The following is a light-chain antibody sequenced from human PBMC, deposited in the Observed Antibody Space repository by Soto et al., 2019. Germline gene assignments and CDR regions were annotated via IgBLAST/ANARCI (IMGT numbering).Light chain of an antibody. V-gene: IGKV1-9*01. J-gene: IGKJ4*01. CDR3: QQFNAYPLT. CDR1: QGISDY. Sequence: DIQLTQSPSFLSASVGDRVTISCRASQGISDYLAWYQQKPGKAPKLLIYGASTLQSGVPSRFIGSASGTEFTLTISSLQPEDFATYFCQQFNAYPLTFGGGTKLEIK. CDR2: GAS.